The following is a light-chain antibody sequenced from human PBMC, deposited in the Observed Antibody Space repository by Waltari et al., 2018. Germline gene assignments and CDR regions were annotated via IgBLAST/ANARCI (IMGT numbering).Light chain of an antibody. CDR2: WSS. J-gene: IGKJ2*01. V-gene: IGKV4-1*01. CDR1: QSILSNSNNMNY. Sequence: DIVMTQSPDSLAVSLGERATINCKSSQSILSNSNNMNYLAWYQQKPGQPPKLLFYWSSTRESGVPDRFSGSGSGTDFTLTISSLQAEDVAVYYCQQYYSPPFSFGQGTNLEIK. CDR3: QQYYSPPFS.